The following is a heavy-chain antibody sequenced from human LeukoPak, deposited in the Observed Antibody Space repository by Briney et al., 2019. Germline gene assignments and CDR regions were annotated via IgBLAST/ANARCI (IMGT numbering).Heavy chain of an antibody. CDR3: AELGITMIGGV. V-gene: IGHV3-48*03. Sequence: GGSLRLSCAASEFTFSGYDMHWVRQAPGRGLEWVSCISSSGDIVYYADSVKGRFTVSRDHAKNSLYLQMNSLRAGDTAVYYCAELGITMIGGVWGKGTTVTISS. CDR1: EFTFSGYD. J-gene: IGHJ6*04. D-gene: IGHD3-10*02. CDR2: ISSSGDIV.